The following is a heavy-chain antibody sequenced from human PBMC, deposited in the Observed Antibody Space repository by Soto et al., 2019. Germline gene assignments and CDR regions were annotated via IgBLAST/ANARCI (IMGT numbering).Heavy chain of an antibody. CDR1: GGSVSTCY. Sequence: QVQLQESGPGLVKPSETLSLTCTVSGGSVSTCYWSWIRQPPGKGLEWIAYIYYSGSTSYNPSLKSRVTISLDTSKNQFSLKLSSVTAADTAVYYCARTYDDSGPNSGGYGFDIWGPGTMVTVSS. CDR3: ARTYDDSGPNSGGYGFDI. J-gene: IGHJ3*02. D-gene: IGHD3-22*01. V-gene: IGHV4-59*02. CDR2: IYYSGST.